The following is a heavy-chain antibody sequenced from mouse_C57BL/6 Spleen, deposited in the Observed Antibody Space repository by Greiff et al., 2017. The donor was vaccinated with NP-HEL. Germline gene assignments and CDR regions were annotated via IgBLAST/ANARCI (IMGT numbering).Heavy chain of an antibody. D-gene: IGHD2-4*01. V-gene: IGHV14-3*01. J-gene: IGHJ3*01. CDR3: APFYSDYGGFAY. CDR1: GFNIKNTY. Sequence: EVKVVESVAELVRPGASVKLSCTASGFNIKNTYMHWVKQRPEQGLEWIGRIDPANGNTKYAPKFQGKATITADTSSNTAYLQLSSLTSEDTAIYYCAPFYSDYGGFAYWGQGTLVTVSA. CDR2: IDPANGNT.